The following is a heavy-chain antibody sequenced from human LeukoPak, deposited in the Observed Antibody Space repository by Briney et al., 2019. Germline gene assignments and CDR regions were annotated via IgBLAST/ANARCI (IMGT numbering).Heavy chain of an antibody. Sequence: GASVKVSCKASGGTFSSYSISWVRQAPGQGLEWMGRINPYLGIANYAQRFQDRVTITADRSTSTAYMELSSLTSEDTAVYYCASGTTMAPTDYWGQGTPVTVSS. V-gene: IGHV1-69*02. CDR3: ASGTTMAPTDY. CDR2: INPYLGIA. D-gene: IGHD1-1*01. J-gene: IGHJ4*02. CDR1: GGTFSSYS.